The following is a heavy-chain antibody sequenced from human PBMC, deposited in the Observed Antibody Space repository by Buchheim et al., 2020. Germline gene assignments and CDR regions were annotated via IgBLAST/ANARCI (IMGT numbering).Heavy chain of an antibody. CDR2: INPNSGGT. CDR1: GYTFTSYD. CDR3: ARVTAAAGTGWFDP. V-gene: IGHV1-2*04. Sequence: QVQLVQSGAEVKKPGASVKVSCKASGYTFTSYDINWVRQATGQGLEWMGWINPNSGGTNYAQKFQGWVTMTRDTSISTAYMELSRLRSDDTAVYYCARVTAAAGTGWFDPWGQGTL. J-gene: IGHJ5*02. D-gene: IGHD6-13*01.